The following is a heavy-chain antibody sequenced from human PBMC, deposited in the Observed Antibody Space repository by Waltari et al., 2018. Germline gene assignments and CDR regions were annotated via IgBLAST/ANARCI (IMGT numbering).Heavy chain of an antibody. V-gene: IGHV1-24*01. CDR2: FDPEDGET. CDR1: GYTLTELS. Sequence: QVQLVQSGAEVKKPGASVKVSCKVSGYTLTELSMHWVRQAPGQGLEWMGGFDPEDGETIYAQKFQGRVTMTEDTSTDTAYMELSSLRSEDTAVYYCATSITFGGVIVISYYFDYWGQGTLVTVSS. J-gene: IGHJ4*02. D-gene: IGHD3-16*02. CDR3: ATSITFGGVIVISYYFDY.